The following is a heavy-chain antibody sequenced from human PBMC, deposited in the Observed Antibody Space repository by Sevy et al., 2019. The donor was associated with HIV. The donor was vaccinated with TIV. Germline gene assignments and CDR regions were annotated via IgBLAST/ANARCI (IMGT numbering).Heavy chain of an antibody. V-gene: IGHV4-61*01. D-gene: IGHD3-3*01. CDR1: GGSVSSGSYY. CDR3: AGGGRGLEWFSSDY. CDR2: IYYSGST. J-gene: IGHJ4*02. Sequence: SETLSLTCTVSGGSVSSGSYYWSWIRQPPGKGLEWIGYIYYSGSTNYNPSLKSRVTISVDTSKNHFSLKLSSVTAADTAVYYCAGGGRGLEWFSSDYWGQGTLVTVSS.